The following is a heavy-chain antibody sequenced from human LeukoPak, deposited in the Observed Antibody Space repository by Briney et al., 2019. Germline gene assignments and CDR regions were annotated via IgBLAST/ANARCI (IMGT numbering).Heavy chain of an antibody. CDR1: GYTFTDYF. V-gene: IGHV1-2*02. D-gene: IGHD3-22*01. CDR3: ARDLLMRDSSGYYSVSSYFDY. J-gene: IGHJ4*02. Sequence: ASVKVSCKPAGYTFTDYFIHWVRQAPGQGLEWMGWINPNSGGTNYAQNFQGRVTMTRDTSISTAYMELSRLRSDDTAVYYCARDLLMRDSSGYYSVSSYFDYWGQGTLVTVSS. CDR2: INPNSGGT.